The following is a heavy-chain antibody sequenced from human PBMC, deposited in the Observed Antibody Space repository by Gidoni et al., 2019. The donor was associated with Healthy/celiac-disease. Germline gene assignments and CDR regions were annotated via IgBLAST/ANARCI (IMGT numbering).Heavy chain of an antibody. V-gene: IGHV3-30*04. CDR3: ARVREHIVVVTAILDY. CDR2: IAYDGRTK. D-gene: IGHD2-21*02. CDR1: GFTFSSYA. Sequence: QVQLVESGGGVVQPGRSLRLPCAASGFTFSSYAMHWVRQAPGKGLEWVAVIAYDGRTKYYADSVKGRFTISRDNSKNTLYLQMNSLRAEDTAVYYCARVREHIVVVTAILDYWGQGTLVTVSS. J-gene: IGHJ4*02.